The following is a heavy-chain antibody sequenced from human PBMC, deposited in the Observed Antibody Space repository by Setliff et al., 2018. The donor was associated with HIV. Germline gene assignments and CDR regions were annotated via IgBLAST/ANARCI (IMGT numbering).Heavy chain of an antibody. CDR2: IIPIFSTA. D-gene: IGHD3-3*01. CDR3: SIHFTRVDGYNFWYY. CDR1: GGTFSKDA. Sequence: SVKVSCKASGGTFSKDAINWVREAPGQGLEWMGGIIPIFSTANYAQKFQGRVTITADESTSTAYMELSSLRSEDTALYYSSIHFTRVDGYNFWYYWGQGTLVTVSS. J-gene: IGHJ4*02. V-gene: IGHV1-69*13.